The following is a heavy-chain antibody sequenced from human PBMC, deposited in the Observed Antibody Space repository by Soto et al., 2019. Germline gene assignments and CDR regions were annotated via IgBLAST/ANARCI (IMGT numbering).Heavy chain of an antibody. V-gene: IGHV1-69*01. D-gene: IGHD3-10*01. J-gene: IGHJ5*02. Sequence: QVPLVQSGAEVKKPGSSVTVSCKAYGGTFSSYAIHWVRQAPGQGLEWMGGIIPMYGPAKYAQRFQGRVTITADESTTTVYMELTSLTSQDTAVYYCARFTSMVRGVIDNWFDPWGHGTLVTVSS. CDR3: ARFTSMVRGVIDNWFDP. CDR1: GGTFSSYA. CDR2: IIPMYGPA.